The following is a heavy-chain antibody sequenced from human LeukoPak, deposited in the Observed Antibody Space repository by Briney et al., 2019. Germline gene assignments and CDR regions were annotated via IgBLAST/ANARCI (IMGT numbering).Heavy chain of an antibody. V-gene: IGHV4-34*01. J-gene: IGHJ4*02. Sequence: SSETLSLTCAVYGESFSDYYWSWVRQTPEKGLEWIGEINYGGSTNYKPSLKSRVTISVDMSKKHFSLRLTSVTAADTAVYYCARLKPMIVMAYGFRPREGTTYYFDCWGQGTLVTVSS. CDR2: INYGGST. CDR3: ARLKPMIVMAYGFRPREGTTYYFDC. D-gene: IGHD3-22*01. CDR1: GESFSDYY.